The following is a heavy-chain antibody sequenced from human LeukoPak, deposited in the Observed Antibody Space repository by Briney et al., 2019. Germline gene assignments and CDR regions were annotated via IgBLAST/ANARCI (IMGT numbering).Heavy chain of an antibody. CDR3: ASARGYSGYETLEY. Sequence: SETLSLTCAVYGGSFSGYYWSWIRQPPGKGLEWIGEINHSGSTYYNPSLKSRVTISVDRSKNQFSLKLSSVTAADTAVYYCASARGYSGYETLEYWGQGTLVTVSS. CDR2: INHSGST. V-gene: IGHV4-34*01. J-gene: IGHJ4*02. D-gene: IGHD5-12*01. CDR1: GGSFSGYY.